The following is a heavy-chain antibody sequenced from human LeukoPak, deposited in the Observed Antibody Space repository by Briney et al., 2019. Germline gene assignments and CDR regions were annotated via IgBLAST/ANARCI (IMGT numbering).Heavy chain of an antibody. Sequence: ASVKVSCKASRVTFSNYAVSWVRQAPGQGLEWMGGIIPAPGTSNYAQKFQGRVTITADESTSTAYMELSSLRSDDTAVYYCARDRPSVDTAMVAANYWGQGTLVTVSS. J-gene: IGHJ4*02. D-gene: IGHD5-18*01. V-gene: IGHV1-69*01. CDR3: ARDRPSVDTAMVAANY. CDR1: RVTFSNYA. CDR2: IIPAPGTS.